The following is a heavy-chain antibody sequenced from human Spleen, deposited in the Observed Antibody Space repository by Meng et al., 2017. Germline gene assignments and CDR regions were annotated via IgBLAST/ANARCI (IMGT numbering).Heavy chain of an antibody. CDR2: IYYSGST. Sequence: QVPLQESGPGLVKPSATLSLTCTIAADSSGSFYWSWIRQPPGKGLEWIGYIYYSGSTNYNPSLKSRVTVLADTSKNHFSLRLSSVTAADTAVYYCATSFSGYAFDYWGQGTLVTVSS. CDR3: ATSFSGYAFDY. D-gene: IGHD5-12*01. V-gene: IGHV4-59*01. CDR1: ADSSGSFY. J-gene: IGHJ4*02.